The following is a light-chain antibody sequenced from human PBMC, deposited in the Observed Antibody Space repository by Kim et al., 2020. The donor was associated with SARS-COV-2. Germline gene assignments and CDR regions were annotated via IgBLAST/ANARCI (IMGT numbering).Light chain of an antibody. J-gene: IGKJ4*01. Sequence: DIQMTQSPSSLSASVGDRVTITCRASQRISTYLNWYQQQPGKAPRLLIYAASSLQSGVPSSFSGSGSGTDFTLTINSLQPEDFATYYCQQSFTTPLLTFGGGTKVDIK. CDR2: AAS. V-gene: IGKV1-39*01. CDR3: QQSFTTPLLT. CDR1: QRISTY.